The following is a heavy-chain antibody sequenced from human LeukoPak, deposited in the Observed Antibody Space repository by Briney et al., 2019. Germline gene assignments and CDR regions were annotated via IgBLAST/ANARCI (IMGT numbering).Heavy chain of an antibody. J-gene: IGHJ4*02. CDR3: ARDLHRSGYSDY. D-gene: IGHD3-22*01. V-gene: IGHV3-7*01. CDR2: INEDGTEM. Sequence: GGSLRLSCAASGFTFSSYSMNWVRQAPGKGLEWVANINEDGTEMYYVDSVKGRFTISRDSARNSLYLQMNTLRAEDTAIYYCARDLHRSGYSDYWGQGTLVTVSS. CDR1: GFTFSSYS.